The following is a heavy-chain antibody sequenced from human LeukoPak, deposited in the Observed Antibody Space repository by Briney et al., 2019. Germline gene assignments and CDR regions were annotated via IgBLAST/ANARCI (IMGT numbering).Heavy chain of an antibody. Sequence: GGSLRLSCAASGFTFSSYAMTWVRQAPGKGLEWVSAISGSDGTTYYADSVKGRFTISRDNSKNTLSLQMNSLRAEGTAVYYCAKVGNWKYGHHDYWGQGTLVTVSS. CDR2: ISGSDGTT. J-gene: IGHJ4*02. CDR3: AKVGNWKYGHHDY. V-gene: IGHV3-23*01. D-gene: IGHD1-7*01. CDR1: GFTFSSYA.